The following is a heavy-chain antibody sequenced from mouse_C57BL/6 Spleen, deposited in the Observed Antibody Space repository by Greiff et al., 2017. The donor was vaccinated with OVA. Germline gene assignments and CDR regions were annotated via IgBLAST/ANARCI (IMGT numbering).Heavy chain of an antibody. V-gene: IGHV1-69*01. CDR2: IDPSDSYT. CDR1: GYTFTSYW. CDR3: ARGDYDYPYAMDY. J-gene: IGHJ4*01. D-gene: IGHD2-4*01. Sequence: VQLQQPGAELVMPGASVKLSCKASGYTFTSYWMHWVKQRPGQGLEWIGEIDPSDSYTNYNQKFKGKSTLTVDKSSSTAYMQLSSLTSEDSAVYYCARGDYDYPYAMDYWGQGTSVTVSS.